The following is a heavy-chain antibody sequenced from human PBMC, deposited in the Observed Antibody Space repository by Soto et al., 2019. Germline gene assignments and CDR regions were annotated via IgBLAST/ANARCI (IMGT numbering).Heavy chain of an antibody. V-gene: IGHV4-39*01. CDR2: IYYSGST. J-gene: IGHJ6*02. Sequence: SETLSLTCTVSGGSISSSSYSWGWIRQPPGKGLEWIGSIYYSGSTYYNPSLKSRVTISVDTSKNQFSLKLSSVTAADTAVYYCARLGTYYDFWSGPHYYYYYGMDVWGQGNTVTV. CDR3: ARLGTYYDFWSGPHYYYYYGMDV. D-gene: IGHD3-3*01. CDR1: GGSISSSSYS.